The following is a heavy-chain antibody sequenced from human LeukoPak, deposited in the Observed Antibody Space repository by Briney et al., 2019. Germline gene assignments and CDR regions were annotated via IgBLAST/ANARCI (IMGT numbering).Heavy chain of an antibody. D-gene: IGHD6-6*01. V-gene: IGHV3-30-3*01. CDR3: ARESSSGPLDY. CDR1: GFTFSRFA. CDR2: ISYDGSNK. Sequence: PGGSLRLSCEASGFTFSRFAMNWVRQAPGKGLEWVAVISYDGSNKYYADSVKGRFTISRDNSKNTLYLQMNSLRAEDTAVYYCARESSSGPLDYWGQGTLVTVSS. J-gene: IGHJ4*02.